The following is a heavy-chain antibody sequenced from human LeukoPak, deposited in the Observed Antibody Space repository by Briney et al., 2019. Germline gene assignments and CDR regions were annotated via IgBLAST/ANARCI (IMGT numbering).Heavy chain of an antibody. CDR2: ISSSSSYT. CDR1: GFTFCVYY. Sequence: SGGSLRLSCAASGFTFCVYYMRWIRHAPGKGLEWVSYISSSSSYTNYADSVKGRFTISRDNAKKSLYLKMNSLRAKNTAVYYCARDIAVAGTGGFDPWGQGTLVTVSS. D-gene: IGHD6-19*01. CDR3: ARDIAVAGTGGFDP. J-gene: IGHJ5*02. V-gene: IGHV3-11*06.